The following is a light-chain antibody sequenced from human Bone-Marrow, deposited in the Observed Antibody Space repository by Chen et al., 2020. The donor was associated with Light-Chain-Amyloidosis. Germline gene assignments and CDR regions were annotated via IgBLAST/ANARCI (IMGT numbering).Light chain of an antibody. CDR3: SSYTITNTLV. V-gene: IGLV2-14*01. Sequence: QSALTPPASVSGSPGQSITISRTGTSSDVGGDNHVSWYQQHPDKAPKLMIYEVTNRPSWVTDRFSGSKSDNTASLTISGLQTEDEADYFCSSYTITNTLVFGSGTRVTVL. J-gene: IGLJ1*01. CDR1: SSDVGGDNH. CDR2: EVT.